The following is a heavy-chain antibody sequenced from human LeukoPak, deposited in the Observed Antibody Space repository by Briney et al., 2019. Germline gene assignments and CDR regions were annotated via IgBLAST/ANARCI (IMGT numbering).Heavy chain of an antibody. CDR3: ARDWESKERWLPKPLDY. D-gene: IGHD5-24*01. CDR1: GFTFSSYG. Sequence: GRSLRLSCATSGFTFSSYGMHWVRQAPGKGLEWVAVIWYDGSNKYYADSVKGRFTISRDNSKNTLYLQMNSLRAEDTAVYYCARDWESKERWLPKPLDYWGQGTLVTVSS. V-gene: IGHV3-33*01. CDR2: IWYDGSNK. J-gene: IGHJ4*02.